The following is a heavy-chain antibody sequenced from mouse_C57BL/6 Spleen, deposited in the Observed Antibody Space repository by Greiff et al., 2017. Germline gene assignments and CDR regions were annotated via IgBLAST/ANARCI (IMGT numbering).Heavy chain of an antibody. V-gene: IGHV1-26*01. CDR2: INPNNGGT. Sequence: EVQLQPSGPELVKPGASVKISCKASGYTFTDYYMNWVKQSHGKSLEWIGDINPNNGGTSYNQKFKGKATLTVDKSSSTAYMELRSLTSEDSAVYYCARNYGSSYGTFDYWGQGTTLTVSS. CDR1: GYTFTDYY. J-gene: IGHJ2*01. CDR3: ARNYGSSYGTFDY. D-gene: IGHD1-1*01.